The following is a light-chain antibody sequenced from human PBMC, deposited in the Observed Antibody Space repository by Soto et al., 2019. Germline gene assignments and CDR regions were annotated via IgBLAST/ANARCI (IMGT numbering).Light chain of an antibody. J-gene: IGLJ3*02. V-gene: IGLV2-14*01. Sequence: QSVLTQPASVSGSPGQSITIPCSGRSSDLGGLNYVSWYQQHPGKVPKLIIYKVINRPSGVSSRFSGSKSGNTASLTISGLQAEDEADYYCSSYRSGTTLVFGGGTKLTVL. CDR1: SSDLGGLNY. CDR3: SSYRSGTTLV. CDR2: KVI.